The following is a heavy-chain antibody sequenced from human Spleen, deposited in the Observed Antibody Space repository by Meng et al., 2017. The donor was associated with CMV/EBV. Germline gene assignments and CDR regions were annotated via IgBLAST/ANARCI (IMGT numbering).Heavy chain of an antibody. Sequence: GGSLRLSCAASGFIFNSYALSWVRQGPGKGLEWVSAISASGGRTHHADSVQGRFTISRDNSKNTLYLQMNSLRAEDTAVYYCARTQGDFWSGYSTPFEYWGQGAQVT. V-gene: IGHV3-23*01. CDR3: ARTQGDFWSGYSTPFEY. D-gene: IGHD3-3*01. CDR2: ISASGGRT. J-gene: IGHJ4*02. CDR1: GFIFNSYA.